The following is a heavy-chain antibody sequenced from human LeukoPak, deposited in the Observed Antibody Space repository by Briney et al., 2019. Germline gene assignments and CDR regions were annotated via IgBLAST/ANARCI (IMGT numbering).Heavy chain of an antibody. D-gene: IGHD3-22*01. CDR3: AKDPRSGYYSGGAFDI. J-gene: IGHJ3*02. CDR1: GFTFSSYA. Sequence: GGSLRPSCAASGFTFSSYAMSWVRQAPGKGLEWVSAISGSGGSTYYADSVKGRFTISRDNSKNTLYLQMNSLRAEDTAVYYCAKDPRSGYYSGGAFDIWGQGTMVTVSS. CDR2: ISGSGGST. V-gene: IGHV3-23*01.